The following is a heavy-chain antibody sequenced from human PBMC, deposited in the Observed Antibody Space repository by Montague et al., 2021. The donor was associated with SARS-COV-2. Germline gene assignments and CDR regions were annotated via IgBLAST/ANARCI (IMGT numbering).Heavy chain of an antibody. Sequence: SETLSLTCSVSGGSISTYYWSWIRQPPGKGLEWIGYIYYSGSTNYNPSLKSRVTISIDTSKNQFSLELSSVTAADMAVYYCASPGEYCTGGSCYYVYWGQGTLVTASS. CDR2: IYYSGST. CDR1: GGSISTYY. D-gene: IGHD2-15*01. CDR3: ASPGEYCTGGSCYYVY. J-gene: IGHJ4*02. V-gene: IGHV4-59*01.